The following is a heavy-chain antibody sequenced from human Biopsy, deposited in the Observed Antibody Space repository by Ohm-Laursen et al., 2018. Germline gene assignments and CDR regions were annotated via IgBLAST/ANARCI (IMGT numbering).Heavy chain of an antibody. CDR1: GFTFSSYA. J-gene: IGHJ4*02. Sequence: SLRLSCSASGFTFSSYAMRWVRQAPGKGLAWVSAITSSGDTTYYSDSVKGRFTISRDSSKNTLHLQMNSLRAEDTAVYYCAKDQGYYYDRSVYYYFDYWGQGTLVTVSS. CDR2: ITSSGDTT. V-gene: IGHV3-23*01. CDR3: AKDQGYYYDRSVYYYFDY. D-gene: IGHD3-22*01.